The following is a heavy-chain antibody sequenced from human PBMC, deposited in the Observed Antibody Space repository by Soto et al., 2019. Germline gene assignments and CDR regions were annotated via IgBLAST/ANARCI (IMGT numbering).Heavy chain of an antibody. CDR2: ISWNSGSI. D-gene: IGHD6-19*01. CDR1: GFTFGDYA. CDR3: AKSHTTSGWYVTTDY. Sequence: EVQLVESGGGLVQPGRSLRLSCAASGFTFGDYAMQWVRQAPGKGLEWVSAISWNSGSIDYADSVKGRFTISRDNAKNSLYLQMNSLRAEDTALYYCAKSHTTSGWYVTTDYWGQGTRVTVSP. J-gene: IGHJ4*02. V-gene: IGHV3-9*01.